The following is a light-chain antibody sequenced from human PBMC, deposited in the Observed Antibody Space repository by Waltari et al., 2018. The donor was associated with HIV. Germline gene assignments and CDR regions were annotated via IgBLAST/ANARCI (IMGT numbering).Light chain of an antibody. CDR3: SSYAGSPIVL. CDR2: EVT. V-gene: IGLV2-8*01. Sequence: QSALTQPPSASGSPGQSVTISCAGTSSDVGGYSYVSWYQHHPGKAPKLMMYEVTKRPSGVPDRFFGSKSGNTASLTVSGLQAEDEADYYCSSYAGSPIVLFGGGTKLTV. CDR1: SSDVGGYSY. J-gene: IGLJ2*01.